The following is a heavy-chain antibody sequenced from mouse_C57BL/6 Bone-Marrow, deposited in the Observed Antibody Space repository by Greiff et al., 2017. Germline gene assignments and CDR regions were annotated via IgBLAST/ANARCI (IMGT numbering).Heavy chain of an antibody. CDR3: TTSSTGVVDWYFDV. CDR1: GFNIKDYY. CDR2: IDPEDGDT. J-gene: IGHJ1*03. V-gene: IGHV14-1*01. D-gene: IGHD1-1*01. Sequence: EVQLQQSGAELVRPGASVKLSCTASGFNIKDYYMHWVKQRPEQGLEWIGRIDPEDGDTEYAPKFQGKATMTADTSSNTAYLQLSSLTSEDTAVYYCTTSSTGVVDWYFDVWGTGTTVTVSS.